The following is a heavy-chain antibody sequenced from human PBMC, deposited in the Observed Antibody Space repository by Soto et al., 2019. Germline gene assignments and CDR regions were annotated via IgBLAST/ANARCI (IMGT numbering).Heavy chain of an antibody. V-gene: IGHV4-4*07. J-gene: IGHJ6*02. CDR3: ARDDFGSAGMDV. Sequence: QVQLQESGPGLVKPSETLSLTCTVSGDSFSNYYWSWIRQPAGKGLEWIGRIYPSGTTNYNPSLKRRLTMSRDTAKDQFSLSLRSVTAADTAVYFCARDDFGSAGMDVWGQGTTVTVSS. CDR2: IYPSGTT. D-gene: IGHD3-10*01. CDR1: GDSFSNYY.